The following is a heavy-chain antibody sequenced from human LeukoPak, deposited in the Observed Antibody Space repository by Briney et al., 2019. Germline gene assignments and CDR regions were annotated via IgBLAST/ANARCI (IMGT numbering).Heavy chain of an antibody. CDR1: GFTFSSYS. Sequence: GGSLRLSCAASGFTFSSYSMNWVRQAPGKGLEWVSYISSSSSTIYYADSVKGRFIISRDNAKNSLYLQMNSLRAEDTAVYYCARDSPPWSVVVITRSAFDIWGQGTMVTVSS. CDR2: ISSSSSTI. V-gene: IGHV3-48*01. D-gene: IGHD3-22*01. CDR3: ARDSPPWSVVVITRSAFDI. J-gene: IGHJ3*02.